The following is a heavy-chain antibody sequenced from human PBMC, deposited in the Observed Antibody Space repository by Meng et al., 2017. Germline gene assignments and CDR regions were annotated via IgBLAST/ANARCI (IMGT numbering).Heavy chain of an antibody. CDR3: AHSYPQWLGGDPIYYFAY. J-gene: IGHJ4*02. D-gene: IGHD6-19*01. Sequence: ESGLHRLRPPLTLTLACHLSVFSLSTRGLRVGWIRQPPGKALEWLALIYWDDDKRYSPSLMSRLTITKDTSKNQVVHTLTNMDPVDTAIYHCAHSYPQWLGGDPIYYFAYWGQGTLVTVSS. CDR2: IYWDDDK. CDR1: VFSLSTRGLR. V-gene: IGHV2-5*08.